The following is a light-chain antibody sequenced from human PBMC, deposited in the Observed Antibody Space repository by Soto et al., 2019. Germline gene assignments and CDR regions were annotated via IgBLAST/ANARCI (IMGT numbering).Light chain of an antibody. CDR3: LQDYNYPLT. V-gene: IGKV1-5*03. Sequence: DIQMTQSPSTLSASVGDRVTITCRASQSISIWLAWYQQKPGKAPKILIYKASSLESGVPSRFSGSGSGTEFTLTISSLQTEDFATYYCLQDYNYPLTFGGGTKVDIK. CDR2: KAS. CDR1: QSISIW. J-gene: IGKJ4*01.